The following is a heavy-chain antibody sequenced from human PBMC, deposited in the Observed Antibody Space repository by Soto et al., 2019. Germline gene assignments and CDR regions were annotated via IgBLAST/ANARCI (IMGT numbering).Heavy chain of an antibody. CDR1: GYTFTSYD. V-gene: IGHV1-8*01. J-gene: IGHJ6*02. D-gene: IGHD2-2*01. CDR2: MNPNSGNT. Sequence: GASVKVSCKASGYTFTSYDINWVRQATGQGLEWMGWMNPNSGNTGYAQKFQGRVTMTRDTSTSTVYMELSSLRSEDTAVYYCARGYCSSTSCSPYGMDVWGQGTTVTVS. CDR3: ARGYCSSTSCSPYGMDV.